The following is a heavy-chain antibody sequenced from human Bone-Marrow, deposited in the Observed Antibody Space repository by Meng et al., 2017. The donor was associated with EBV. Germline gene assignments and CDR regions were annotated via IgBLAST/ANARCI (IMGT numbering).Heavy chain of an antibody. CDR2: IYWDDET. Sequence: QTPLKESGPPVINPTQTLPLTCTFAGFSLSTSGMGVAWIRQPPGKALEWLALIYWDDETRYSPALKNRLTVTKDSSKNQVVFRMANLDPADTATYYCAHRRSDSGWFGYWGQGTLVTVFS. D-gene: IGHD6-19*01. CDR3: AHRRSDSGWFGY. CDR1: GFSLSTSGMG. V-gene: IGHV2-5*02. J-gene: IGHJ4*02.